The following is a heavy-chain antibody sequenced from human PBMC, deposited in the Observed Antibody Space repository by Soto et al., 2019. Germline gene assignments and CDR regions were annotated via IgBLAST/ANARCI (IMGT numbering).Heavy chain of an antibody. Sequence: ASVKVSCKASGYTFNFYGITWVRQAPGQGLEWMGWISGFNGNTNYAADLQGRVTMTTDASTSTAYMELRGLRSDDTAVYYCARIGVSSGHESPDFDSWGQGTLVTVSS. J-gene: IGHJ4*02. V-gene: IGHV1-18*01. CDR2: ISGFNGNT. CDR1: GYTFNFYG. D-gene: IGHD3-16*01. CDR3: ARIGVSSGHESPDFDS.